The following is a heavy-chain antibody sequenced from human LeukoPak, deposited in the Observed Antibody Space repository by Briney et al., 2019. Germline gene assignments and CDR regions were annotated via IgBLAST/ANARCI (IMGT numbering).Heavy chain of an antibody. Sequence: ASVTVSCKASGYTFTSYDISWVRQAPGQGLEWMGGIIPIFGTANYAQKFQGRVTITADESTSTAYMELSSLRSEDTAVYYCAGDPTYNWNDFSPFFDYWGQGTLVTVSS. V-gene: IGHV1-69*13. J-gene: IGHJ4*02. D-gene: IGHD1-20*01. CDR3: AGDPTYNWNDFSPFFDY. CDR1: GYTFTSYD. CDR2: IIPIFGTA.